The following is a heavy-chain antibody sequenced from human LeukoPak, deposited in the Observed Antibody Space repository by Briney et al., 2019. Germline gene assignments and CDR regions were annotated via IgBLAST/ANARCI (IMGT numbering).Heavy chain of an antibody. CDR3: ARAYNPDYYYYYMDV. CDR2: IIPIFGTA. D-gene: IGHD1-1*01. J-gene: IGHJ6*03. CDR1: GGTFSSYA. Sequence: SVKVSCKASGGTFSSYAISWVRQAPGQGLEWMGVIIPIFGTANYAQKFQGRVTITADESTSTAYMELSSLRSDDTAVYYCARAYNPDYYYYYMDVWGKGTTVTVSS. V-gene: IGHV1-69*13.